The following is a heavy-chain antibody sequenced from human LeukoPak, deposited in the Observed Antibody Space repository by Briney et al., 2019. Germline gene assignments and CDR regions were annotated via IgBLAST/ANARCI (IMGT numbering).Heavy chain of an antibody. J-gene: IGHJ6*02. Sequence: GGSLRLSCAASGFTFSSYGMNWVRQAPGKGLEWVSSISSSSSYIYYADSVKGRFTISRDNAKNSLYLQMNSLRAEDTAVYYCARGEVLRYSYGMDVWGQGTTVTVSS. V-gene: IGHV3-21*01. D-gene: IGHD3-9*01. CDR1: GFTFSSYG. CDR2: ISSSSSYI. CDR3: ARGEVLRYSYGMDV.